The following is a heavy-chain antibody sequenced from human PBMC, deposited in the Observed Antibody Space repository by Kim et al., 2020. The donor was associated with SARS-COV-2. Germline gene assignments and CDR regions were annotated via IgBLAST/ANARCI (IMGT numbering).Heavy chain of an antibody. V-gene: IGHV1-18*01. J-gene: IGHJ4*02. Sequence: ASVKVSCKASGYTFTSYGISWVRQAPGQGLEWMGWISAYNGNTNYAQKLQGRVTMTTDTSTSTAYMELRSLRSDDTAVYYCARGRECGGGSCYSWADYWGQGTLVTVSS. CDR2: ISAYNGNT. CDR3: ARGRECGGGSCYSWADY. D-gene: IGHD2-15*01. CDR1: GYTFTSYG.